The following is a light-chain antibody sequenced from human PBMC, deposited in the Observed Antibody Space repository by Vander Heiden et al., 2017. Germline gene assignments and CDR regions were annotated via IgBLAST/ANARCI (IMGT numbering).Light chain of an antibody. Sequence: QSAQTQPASVSGSPGQSITISCTGTSSDVGGYNYVSWYQQHPGKAPKLMIYEVSNRPSGVSNRFSGSKSGNTASLTISGLQAEDEADYYCSSYTSSSTGVVFGGGTKLTVL. V-gene: IGLV2-14*01. CDR1: SSDVGGYNY. CDR2: EVS. J-gene: IGLJ2*01. CDR3: SSYTSSSTGVV.